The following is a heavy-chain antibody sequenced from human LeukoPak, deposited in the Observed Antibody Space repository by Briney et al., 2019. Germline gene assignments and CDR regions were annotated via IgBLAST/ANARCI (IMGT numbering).Heavy chain of an antibody. CDR2: ISWNSGSI. J-gene: IGHJ6*02. CDR3: AKAFPARLYGMDV. V-gene: IGHV3-9*01. Sequence: RPGGSLRLSCAASGFTFDDYAMHWVRQAPGKGLEWVSGISWNSGSIGYADSVKGRFTISRDNAKNSLYLQMNSLRAEDTALYYCAKAFPARLYGMDVWGQGTTVTVSS. CDR1: GFTFDDYA. D-gene: IGHD6-6*01.